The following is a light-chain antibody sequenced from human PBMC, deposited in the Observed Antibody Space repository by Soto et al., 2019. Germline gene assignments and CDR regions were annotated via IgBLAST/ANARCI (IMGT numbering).Light chain of an antibody. Sequence: QSALTQPASVSGSPGQSITISCTGTSSYVGGYTYVSWYQQRPGKAPKLIIFEVVNRPSGVSNRFSGSKSGNTASLTISGLQAEDGADYYGTSYTSSSTYVFGTGTKVTVL. V-gene: IGLV2-14*01. CDR3: TSYTSSSTYV. J-gene: IGLJ1*01. CDR2: EVV. CDR1: SSYVGGYTY.